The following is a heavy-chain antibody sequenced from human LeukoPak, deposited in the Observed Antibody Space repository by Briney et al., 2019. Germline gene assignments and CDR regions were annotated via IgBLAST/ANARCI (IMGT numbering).Heavy chain of an antibody. Sequence: PSETLTLTCTVSGGSISSYYWSWIRQPAGKGLEWIGRIYSSGSTNYSPSLNSRVTMSVDTSKNQVSLKMTSITAADTAVYYCARGSPRHAAADYWGQGTLVTVSS. J-gene: IGHJ4*02. V-gene: IGHV4-4*07. CDR3: ARGSPRHAAADY. D-gene: IGHD6-25*01. CDR1: GGSISSYY. CDR2: IYSSGST.